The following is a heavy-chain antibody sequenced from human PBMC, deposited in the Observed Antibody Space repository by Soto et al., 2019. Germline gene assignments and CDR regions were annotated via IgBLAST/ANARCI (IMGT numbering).Heavy chain of an antibody. CDR2: IYYSGST. CDR1: SGSISLYY. D-gene: IGHD5-18*01. Sequence: QVQLQESGPGLVKPSETLSLTCTVSSGSISLYYWTWIRQPPGKGLEWIGYIYYSGSTNYNPSLNSRVTLTIHTSKNQFSLKLTSVTAVDTSVYYCATYDSDTSMDHWGQGTLDTVSS. V-gene: IGHV4-59*08. CDR3: ATYDSDTSMDH. J-gene: IGHJ4*02.